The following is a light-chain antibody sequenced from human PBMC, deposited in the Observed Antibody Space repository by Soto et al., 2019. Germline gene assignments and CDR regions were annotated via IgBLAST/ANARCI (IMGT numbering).Light chain of an antibody. Sequence: EIVLTQSPGTLSLSPGERATLSCRASQSVSSSYLAWYQQKPGQAPRLLIYGASSRATGIPDRFSGSGSGTDFTLTISRREPEDFAVYYCQQYGGSPPLTFGGGTKVEIK. CDR1: QSVSSSY. V-gene: IGKV3-20*01. CDR3: QQYGGSPPLT. CDR2: GAS. J-gene: IGKJ4*01.